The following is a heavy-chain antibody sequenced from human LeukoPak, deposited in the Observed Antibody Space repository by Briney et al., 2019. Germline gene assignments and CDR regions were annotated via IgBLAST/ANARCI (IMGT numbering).Heavy chain of an antibody. D-gene: IGHD3-22*01. Sequence: GASVRVSCKASGYTFTSYYMHWVRQAPGQGLEWMGIINPSGGSTSYAQKFQGRVTMTRDMSTSTVYMELSSLRSEDTAVYYCARESGDDSLFDYWGQGTLVTVSS. J-gene: IGHJ4*02. CDR2: INPSGGST. CDR3: ARESGDDSLFDY. V-gene: IGHV1-46*01. CDR1: GYTFTSYY.